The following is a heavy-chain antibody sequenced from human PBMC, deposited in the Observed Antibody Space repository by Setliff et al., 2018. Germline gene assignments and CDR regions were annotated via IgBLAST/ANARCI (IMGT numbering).Heavy chain of an antibody. CDR2: INPNSGGT. CDR3: ATIGLDTAMITGVLFDS. J-gene: IGHJ4*02. CDR1: GYTFTGYY. V-gene: IGHV1-2*06. Sequence: GASVKISCKASGYTFTGYYMHWVRQAPGQGLEWMGRINPNSGGTNYAQKFQGRVTMTRDTSISTAYMELSRLRSDDTAVYYCATIGLDTAMITGVLFDSWGQGTLVTVSS. D-gene: IGHD5-18*01.